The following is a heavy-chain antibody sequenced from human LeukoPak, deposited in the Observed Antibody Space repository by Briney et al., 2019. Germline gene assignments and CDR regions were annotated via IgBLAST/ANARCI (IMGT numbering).Heavy chain of an antibody. CDR2: IYPGDSDI. D-gene: IGHD5-18*01. CDR3: ARQWYEDTAMVDY. V-gene: IGHV5-51*01. Sequence: GESLKISCKGSGYRFSSYWIAWVRQMPGKGLEWMGIIYPGDSDIRYSPSFQGQVTISADKSISTAFLQWSSLKASDTAMYYCARQWYEDTAMVDYWGQGTLVTVSS. J-gene: IGHJ4*02. CDR1: GYRFSSYW.